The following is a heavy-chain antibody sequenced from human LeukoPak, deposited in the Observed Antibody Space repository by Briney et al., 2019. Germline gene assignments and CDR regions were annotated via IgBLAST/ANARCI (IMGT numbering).Heavy chain of an antibody. V-gene: IGHV5-51*01. CDR1: GYSFTSYW. D-gene: IGHD1-26*01. CDR2: IYPGDSDT. J-gene: IGHJ3*02. Sequence: GESLKISCKGPGYSFTSYWIGWVRQMPGKGLEWMGIIYPGDSDTRYSPSFQGQVTISADKSISTAYLQWSSLKASDTAMYYCARHSSGHPSGGDHAFDIWGQGTMVTVSS. CDR3: ARHSSGHPSGGDHAFDI.